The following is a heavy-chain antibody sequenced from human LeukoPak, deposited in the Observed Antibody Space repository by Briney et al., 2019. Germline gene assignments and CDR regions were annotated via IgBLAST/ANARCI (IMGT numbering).Heavy chain of an antibody. V-gene: IGHV4-59*01. D-gene: IGHD1-26*01. CDR3: ARSKSVSYYSAYYYYYMDV. J-gene: IGHJ6*03. CDR2: IYYSGST. Sequence: SETLSLTFTVSGGSISSYYWSWIRQPPGKGLEWIGYIYYSGSTNYNPSLKSRVTISVDTSKNQFSLKLSSVTAADTAVYYCARSKSVSYYSAYYYYYMDVWGKGTTVTVSS. CDR1: GGSISSYY.